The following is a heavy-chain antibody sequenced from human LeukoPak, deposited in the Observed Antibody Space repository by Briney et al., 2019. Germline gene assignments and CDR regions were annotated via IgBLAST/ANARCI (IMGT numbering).Heavy chain of an antibody. V-gene: IGHV3-30*02. CDR2: IWYGGSNK. Sequence: PGGSLRLSCAASGFTFSSYGMHWVRQAPGKGLEWVAVIWYGGSNKYYADSVKGRFTISRDNSKNTLYLQMNSLRAEDTAVYYCAKDQPLGDYYDSSGYYSGWFQHWGQGTLVTVSS. CDR1: GFTFSSYG. J-gene: IGHJ1*01. D-gene: IGHD3-22*01. CDR3: AKDQPLGDYYDSSGYYSGWFQH.